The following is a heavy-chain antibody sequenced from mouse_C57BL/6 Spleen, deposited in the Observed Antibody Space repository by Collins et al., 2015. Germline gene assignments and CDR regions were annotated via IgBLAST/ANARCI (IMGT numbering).Heavy chain of an antibody. V-gene: IGHV9-2-1*01. Sequence: QIQLVQSGPELKKPGETVKISCKASGYTFTDYSMHWVKQAPGKGLKWMGWINTETGEPTYADDFKGRFAFSLETSASTAYLQINNLKNEGTATYFCARRYGNYPYAMDYWGQGTSVTVSS. D-gene: IGHD2-1*01. CDR2: INTETGEP. CDR3: ARRYGNYPYAMDY. J-gene: IGHJ4*01. CDR1: GYTFTDYS.